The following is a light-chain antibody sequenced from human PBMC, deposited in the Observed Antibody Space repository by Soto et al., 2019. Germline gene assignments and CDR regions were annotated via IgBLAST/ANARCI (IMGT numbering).Light chain of an antibody. Sequence: EIVMTQSPATLSLSPGERATLSCRASQSISTNLAWFQQKPGQAPRLLIYLAPTRATGISSRVSGSGSWTAFTLTISSLQSEDFAVYFCQQYDNWPYTFGQGTKLEIK. CDR1: QSISTN. CDR3: QQYDNWPYT. J-gene: IGKJ2*01. CDR2: LAP. V-gene: IGKV3-15*01.